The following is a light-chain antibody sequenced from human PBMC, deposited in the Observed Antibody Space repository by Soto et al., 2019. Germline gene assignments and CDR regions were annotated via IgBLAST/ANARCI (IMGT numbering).Light chain of an antibody. Sequence: EIVVTQSPATLSVSPGERATLSCRASQSVNSNLAWYQQKPGQAPRLLIYGATTRATGIPARFSGSGSGTEFPLTISSLQSEDFAVYYCQQYDNWPPLTFGGGTKVEIK. V-gene: IGKV3-15*01. CDR3: QQYDNWPPLT. CDR2: GAT. J-gene: IGKJ4*01. CDR1: QSVNSN.